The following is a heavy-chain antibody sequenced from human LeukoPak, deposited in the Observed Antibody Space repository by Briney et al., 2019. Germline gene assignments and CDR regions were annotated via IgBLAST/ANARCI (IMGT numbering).Heavy chain of an antibody. CDR2: ITSSGNTI. V-gene: IGHV3-48*04. CDR3: ARANYYDISGYDY. Sequence: GGSLRLSCAASGFTFSSYSMNWVRQAPGKGLEWVSYITSSGNTIYYADSVKGRFTISRDNVKNSLYLQTNSLRADDTAVYYCARANYYDISGYDYWGQGTLVTVSS. D-gene: IGHD3-22*01. CDR1: GFTFSSYS. J-gene: IGHJ4*02.